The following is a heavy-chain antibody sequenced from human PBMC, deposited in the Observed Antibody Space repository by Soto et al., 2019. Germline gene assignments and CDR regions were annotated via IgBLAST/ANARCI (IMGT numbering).Heavy chain of an antibody. CDR3: ARHVQAGNNWNYNWFDP. CDR1: GGSISSSSYY. D-gene: IGHD1-7*01. V-gene: IGHV4-39*01. CDR2: IYYSGST. J-gene: IGHJ5*02. Sequence: SETLSLTCTVSGGSISSSSYYWGWIRQPPGKGLEWIGSIYYSGSTYYNPSLKSRVTISVDTSKNQFSLKLSSVTAADTAVYYCARHVQAGNNWNYNWFDPWGQGTLVTVSS.